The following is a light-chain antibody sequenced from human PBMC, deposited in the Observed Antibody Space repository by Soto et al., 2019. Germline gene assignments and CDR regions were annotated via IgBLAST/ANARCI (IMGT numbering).Light chain of an antibody. Sequence: EIVMTQSPATLSVSPGERATLSCRASQSVTSYLAWYQQKPGQAPRLLIYATSTRATGIPARFSGSGSGTEFIFTISSLQSEDFGVYYCQQYYSWPPTFGPGTKVDI. J-gene: IGKJ3*01. CDR3: QQYYSWPPT. V-gene: IGKV3-15*01. CDR2: ATS. CDR1: QSVTSY.